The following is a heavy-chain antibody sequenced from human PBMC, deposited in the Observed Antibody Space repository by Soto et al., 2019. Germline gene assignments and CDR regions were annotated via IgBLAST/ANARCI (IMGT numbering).Heavy chain of an antibody. D-gene: IGHD3-16*01. CDR1: GGSISSYY. J-gene: IGHJ3*01. CDR2: IYYSGST. V-gene: IGHV4-59*01. Sequence: SETLSLTRTVSGGSISSYYWSLIRQPPGKGLEWIGYIYYSGSTNYNPSLKSRVTISVDTSKNQFSLKLSSVTAADTAVYYWPRVWGGAFVFWRQGKMVTVS. CDR3: PRVWGGAFVF.